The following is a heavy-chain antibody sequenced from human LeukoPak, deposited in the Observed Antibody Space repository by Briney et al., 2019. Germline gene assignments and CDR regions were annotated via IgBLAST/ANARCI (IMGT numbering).Heavy chain of an antibody. D-gene: IGHD6-13*01. J-gene: IGHJ5*02. Sequence: SETLSLTCAVYGGSFSGYYWSWIRQPPGKGLEWIGEINHSGSTNYNPPLKSRVTISVDTSKNQFSLKLSSVTAADTAVYYCARAPRGRQQLNRLHCAFDPWGQGTLVTVSS. CDR3: ARAPRGRQQLNRLHCAFDP. CDR1: GGSFSGYY. CDR2: INHSGST. V-gene: IGHV4-34*01.